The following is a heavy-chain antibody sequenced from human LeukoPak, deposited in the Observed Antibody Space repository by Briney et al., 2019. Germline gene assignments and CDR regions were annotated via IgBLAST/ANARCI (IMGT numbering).Heavy chain of an antibody. V-gene: IGHV4-34*01. CDR2: INHSGST. CDR1: GGSFSGYY. Sequence: SETLSLTCAVYGGSFSGYYWSWIRQPPGKGLEWIGEINHSGSTNYSPSLKSRVTISVDTSKNQFSLKLSSVTAADTAVYYCARGSTGTTLYDYWGQGTLVTVSS. CDR3: ARGSTGTTLYDY. D-gene: IGHD1-1*01. J-gene: IGHJ4*02.